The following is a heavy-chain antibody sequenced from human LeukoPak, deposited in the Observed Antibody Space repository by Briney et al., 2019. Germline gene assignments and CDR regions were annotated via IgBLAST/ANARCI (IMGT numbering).Heavy chain of an antibody. V-gene: IGHV3-7*01. CDR1: GFTFSNYW. D-gene: IGHD6-13*01. Sequence: QPGGSLSLSCAASGFTFSNYWMSWVRQAPGKGLEWVANIKEDGSEKYYVDSVKGRFTISRDSARNSLYLQMNSLRAEDTAVYYCASGRQLGYWGQGTLVTVSS. J-gene: IGHJ4*02. CDR3: ASGRQLGY. CDR2: IKEDGSEK.